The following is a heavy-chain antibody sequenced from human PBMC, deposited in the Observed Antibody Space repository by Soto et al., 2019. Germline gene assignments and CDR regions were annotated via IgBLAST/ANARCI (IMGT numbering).Heavy chain of an antibody. CDR3: AREKVDTAMVTLYYYSGMDV. J-gene: IGHJ6*02. Sequence: QVQLVQSGAEVKKPGASVKVSCKASGYTFTGYYMHWVRQAPGQGLEWMGWINPNSGGTNYAQKFQGRVTMTRDTSISTAYMELSRLRSDDTAVYYCAREKVDTAMVTLYYYSGMDVWGQGTTVTVSS. V-gene: IGHV1-2*02. CDR2: INPNSGGT. D-gene: IGHD5-18*01. CDR1: GYTFTGYY.